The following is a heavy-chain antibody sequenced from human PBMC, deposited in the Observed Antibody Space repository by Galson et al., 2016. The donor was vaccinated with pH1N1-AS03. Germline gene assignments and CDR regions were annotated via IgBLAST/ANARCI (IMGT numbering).Heavy chain of an antibody. D-gene: IGHD5-18*01. J-gene: IGHJ5*02. CDR2: IYWNDDI. CDR1: GFSLSTSGVG. Sequence: PALVKPTQTLTLTCTFSGFSLSTSGVGVGWIRQAPGKALEWLAIIYWNDDIRYSPSLRSRLTIIKDTSKSQVVLTMTNMDPVDTATYFCARAYCGYFADWVDPWGQGTLVTVSS. CDR3: ARAYCGYFADWVDP. V-gene: IGHV2-5*01.